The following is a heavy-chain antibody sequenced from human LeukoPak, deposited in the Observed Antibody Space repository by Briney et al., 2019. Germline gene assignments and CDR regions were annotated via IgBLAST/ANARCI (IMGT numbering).Heavy chain of an antibody. V-gene: IGHV3-53*01. Sequence: PGGSLRLSCAASGFTVSSNYMSWVRQAPGKGLEWVSVIYSGGSTYYADSVKGRFTISRDNSKNTLYLQMNSLRAEDTAVYYCASAPYNWNDGGYFDYWGQGTLVTVSP. CDR3: ASAPYNWNDGGYFDY. CDR2: IYSGGST. D-gene: IGHD1-20*01. J-gene: IGHJ4*02. CDR1: GFTVSSNY.